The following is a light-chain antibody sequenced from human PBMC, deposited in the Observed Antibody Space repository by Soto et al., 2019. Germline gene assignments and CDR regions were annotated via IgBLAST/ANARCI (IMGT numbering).Light chain of an antibody. J-gene: IGKJ5*01. Sequence: EIVLTQSPATLSLSPGERATLSCRASPTVNSYLAWYQQKPGQAPRLLIYDASNRATGIPARFSGSGSGTDFTLTISSLEPDDFAVYYCQQRGGWPLTFGQGTRLEIK. CDR2: DAS. V-gene: IGKV3-11*01. CDR3: QQRGGWPLT. CDR1: PTVNSY.